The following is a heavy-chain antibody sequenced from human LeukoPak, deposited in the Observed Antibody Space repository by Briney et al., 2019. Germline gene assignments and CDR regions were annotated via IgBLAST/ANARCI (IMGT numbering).Heavy chain of an antibody. CDR3: ARVFPKKTYYYDSSGYSMLDY. J-gene: IGHJ4*02. CDR2: IYTSGST. V-gene: IGHV4-4*07. D-gene: IGHD3-22*01. CDR1: GDSISSYY. Sequence: SETLSLTCTVSGDSISSYYWSWIRQPAGKGLEWIGHIYTSGSTNYNPSLKSRVTMSVDTSKNQFSLKLSSVTAADTAMYYCARVFPKKTYYYDSSGYSMLDYWGQGTLVTVSS.